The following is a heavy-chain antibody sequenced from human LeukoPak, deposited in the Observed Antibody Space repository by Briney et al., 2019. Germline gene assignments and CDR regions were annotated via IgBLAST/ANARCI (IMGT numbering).Heavy chain of an antibody. J-gene: IGHJ4*02. Sequence: SQTLSLTCTVSGGSISSGDYYWSWIRQPPGKGLEWIGYIYYSGSTYYNPSLKSRVTISVDTSKNQFSPKLSSVTAADTAVYYCARVASAYSSGWNVDYWGQGTLVTVSS. D-gene: IGHD6-19*01. CDR2: IYYSGST. CDR1: GGSISSGDYY. CDR3: ARVASAYSSGWNVDY. V-gene: IGHV4-30-4*01.